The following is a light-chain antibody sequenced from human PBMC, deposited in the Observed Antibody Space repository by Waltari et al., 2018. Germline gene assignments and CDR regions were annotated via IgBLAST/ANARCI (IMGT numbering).Light chain of an antibody. V-gene: IGKV3-20*01. CDR1: HSVSSY. Sequence: IILTQSPATLSLSPGERATLSCRASHSVSSYLAWYQQKPGQAPRLLMYGASTRATGIPDRFSGSGSGTEFTLTISSLEPEDFAVYYCQRYSSSPWTFGQGTKVEIK. CDR3: QRYSSSPWT. J-gene: IGKJ1*01. CDR2: GAS.